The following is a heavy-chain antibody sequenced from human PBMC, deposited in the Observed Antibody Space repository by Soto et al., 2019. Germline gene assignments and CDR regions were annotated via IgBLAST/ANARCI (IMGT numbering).Heavy chain of an antibody. CDR2: IYPGDSDT. J-gene: IGHJ5*02. D-gene: IGHD1-20*01. Sequence: PGESLKISCKGSGYSFTSYWIGWVRQMPGKGLEWMGIIYPGDSDTRYSPSFQGQVTISADKSISTAYLQWSSLKASDTAMHYCARFGVISGTTGDWFDPWGEGTLGTV. CDR3: ARFGVISGTTGDWFDP. CDR1: GYSFTSYW. V-gene: IGHV5-51*01.